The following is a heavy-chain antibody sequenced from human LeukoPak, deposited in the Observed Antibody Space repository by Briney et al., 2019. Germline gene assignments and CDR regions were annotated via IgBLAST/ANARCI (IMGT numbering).Heavy chain of an antibody. CDR3: ARALLSGYYIIDY. CDR1: GGSISSGDYC. V-gene: IGHV4-30-4*01. D-gene: IGHD3-22*01. J-gene: IGHJ4*02. Sequence: SETLSLTCTVSGGSISSGDYCWSWIRQPPGKGLEWIGYIYYSGSTYYNPSLKSRVTISVDTSKNQFSLKLSSVTAADTAVYYCARALLSGYYIIDYWGQGTLVTVSS. CDR2: IYYSGST.